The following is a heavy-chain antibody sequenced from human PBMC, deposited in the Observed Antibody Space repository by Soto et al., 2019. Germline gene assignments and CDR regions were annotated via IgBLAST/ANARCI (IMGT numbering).Heavy chain of an antibody. D-gene: IGHD3-9*01. CDR3: ARLEGLATISYCFEF. V-gene: IGHV4-39*01. Sequence: PSGTLSLTCSVSGDSINSDKYYWGCIRQPPGKGRGWIGSSYYRGNTGCSPSLQTRFSISRDKSKSQFSLRLHSVTAADSAVYFCARLEGLATISYCFEFWGQGGQVTVS. CDR1: GDSINSDKYY. CDR2: SYYRGNT. J-gene: IGHJ4*02.